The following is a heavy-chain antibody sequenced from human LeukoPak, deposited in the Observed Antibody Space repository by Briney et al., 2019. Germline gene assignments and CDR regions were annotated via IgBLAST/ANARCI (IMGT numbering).Heavy chain of an antibody. D-gene: IGHD6-13*01. CDR2: IYYSGST. Sequence: SETLSLTCTVSGGSISSHYWSWIRQPPGKGLEWIGYIYYSGSTNYNPSLKSRVTISVDTSKNQFSLKLSSVTAADTAVCYCARETIGIAAAGTSVTYYYYMDVWGKGTTVTVSS. CDR1: GGSISSHY. J-gene: IGHJ6*03. CDR3: ARETIGIAAAGTSVTYYYYMDV. V-gene: IGHV4-59*11.